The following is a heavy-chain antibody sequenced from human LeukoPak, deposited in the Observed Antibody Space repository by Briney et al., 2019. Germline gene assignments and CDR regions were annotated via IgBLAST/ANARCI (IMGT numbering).Heavy chain of an antibody. CDR1: GFTFSSYG. D-gene: IGHD3-3*01. Sequence: GGSLRLSCAASGFTFSSYGMHWVRQAPGKGLEWVAVIWYDGSNKYYADSVKGRFTISRDNSKNTLCLQMNSLRAEDTAVYYCARDRDFWSGYHQGFDYWGQGTLVTVSS. J-gene: IGHJ4*02. CDR2: IWYDGSNK. CDR3: ARDRDFWSGYHQGFDY. V-gene: IGHV3-33*01.